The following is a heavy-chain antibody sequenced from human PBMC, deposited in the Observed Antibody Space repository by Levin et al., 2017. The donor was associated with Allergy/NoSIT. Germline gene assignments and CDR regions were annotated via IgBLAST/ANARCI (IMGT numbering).Heavy chain of an antibody. Sequence: PSETLSLTCTVSGGSISSSSYYWGWIRQPPGKGLEWIGSIYYSGSTYYNPSLKSRVTISVDTSKNQFSLKLSSVTAADTAVYYCARQGRLSPYGYFDYWGQGTLVTVSS. V-gene: IGHV4-39*01. CDR3: ARQGRLSPYGYFDY. J-gene: IGHJ4*02. CDR1: GGSISSSSYY. D-gene: IGHD4-17*01. CDR2: IYYSGST.